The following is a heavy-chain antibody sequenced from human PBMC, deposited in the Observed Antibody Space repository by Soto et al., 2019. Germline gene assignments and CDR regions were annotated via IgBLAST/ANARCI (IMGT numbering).Heavy chain of an antibody. CDR2: MSYDGNNK. CDR1: GFTFSSYG. J-gene: IGHJ4*02. D-gene: IGHD2-8*01. V-gene: IGHV3-30*18. CDR3: AKGFISGGYCANGICYHFDY. Sequence: QVQLVESGGGVVQPGGSLTLSCAASGFTFSSYGMHWVRQAPGKGLEWVAVMSYDGNNKYYADSAKGRFTVSRDNSRNTQFLQMNSLRVEDTAVYYCAKGFISGGYCANGICYHFDYWGQGTPVTVSS.